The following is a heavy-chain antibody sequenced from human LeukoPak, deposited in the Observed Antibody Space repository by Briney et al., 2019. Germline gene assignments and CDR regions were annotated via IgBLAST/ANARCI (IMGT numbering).Heavy chain of an antibody. V-gene: IGHV4-34*01. CDR3: ARGQSYNWNYYISFDWFDP. J-gene: IGHJ5*02. CDR2: INHSGST. Sequence: SETLSLTCAVYGGSFSGYYWSWIRQPPGKGLEWIGEINHSGSTNYNPSLKSRVTISVDTSKNQFSLKLSSVTAADTAVYYCARGQSYNWNYYISFDWFDPWGQEPWSPSPQ. D-gene: IGHD1-7*01. CDR1: GGSFSGYY.